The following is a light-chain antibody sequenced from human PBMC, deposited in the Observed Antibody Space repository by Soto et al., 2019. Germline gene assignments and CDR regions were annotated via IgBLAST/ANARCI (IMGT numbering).Light chain of an antibody. V-gene: IGKV3-15*01. CDR3: QQYNNWPTFT. Sequence: EIVMTQSPATLSVSPGDTATLSCRASQSVSAKLAWYQQKPGQPPRLLIYGASARATGIPARFGGSGSGTEFTLTISSLQSEDFAVYYCQQYNNWPTFTFGQGTKLEIK. J-gene: IGKJ2*01. CDR1: QSVSAK. CDR2: GAS.